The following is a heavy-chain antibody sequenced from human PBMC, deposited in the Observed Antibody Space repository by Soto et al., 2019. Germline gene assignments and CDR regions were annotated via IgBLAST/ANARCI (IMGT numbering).Heavy chain of an antibody. CDR3: AGTTSHQWYYMDV. CDR1: GDSVSSNIAA. D-gene: IGHD1-7*01. CDR2: TYYRSRWYN. V-gene: IGHV6-1*01. Sequence: SQTLSLTGAISGDSVSSNIAAWNWIRLSPSRGLEWLARTYYRSRWYNDYAVSVRSRITVNPDTSKNQFSLQLTSVTPEDTAVYYCAGTTSHQWYYMDVWGKGTTVTVSS. J-gene: IGHJ6*03.